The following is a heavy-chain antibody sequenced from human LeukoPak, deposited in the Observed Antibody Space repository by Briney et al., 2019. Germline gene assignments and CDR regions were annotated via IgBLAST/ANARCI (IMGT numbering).Heavy chain of an antibody. J-gene: IGHJ5*02. V-gene: IGHV4-4*07. D-gene: IGHD1-14*01. CDR3: AMSGGWSWFDP. CDR1: GGSLTSYC. CDR2: ICTDGRV. Sequence: PSETLSLTCSVSGGSLTSYCWAWIRQSAGKGLQWIGRICTDGRVNHNPSLKSRLTMSVDTPRRQFSLNLISVPAEDTAKYYCAMSGGWSWFDPWGEGTRVTVSS.